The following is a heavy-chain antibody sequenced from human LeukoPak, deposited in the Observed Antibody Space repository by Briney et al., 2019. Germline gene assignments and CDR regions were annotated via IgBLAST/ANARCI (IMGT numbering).Heavy chain of an antibody. CDR1: GGSISSGDYY. CDR2: IYYSGAT. CDR3: ARSVINTVRGVIAHFDY. Sequence: PSETLPLTCTVSGGSISSGDYYWSWIRQHPGKGLEWIGYIYYSGATYYNPSLKSRLTISVDTSKNQFSLRLTSPTAADTAVYYCARSVINTVRGVIAHFDYWGQGTLVTVSS. V-gene: IGHV4-31*03. D-gene: IGHD3-10*01. J-gene: IGHJ4*02.